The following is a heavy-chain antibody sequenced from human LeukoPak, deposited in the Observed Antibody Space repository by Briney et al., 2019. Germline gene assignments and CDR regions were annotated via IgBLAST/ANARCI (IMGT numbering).Heavy chain of an antibody. J-gene: IGHJ4*02. V-gene: IGHV1-46*01. CDR2: INPRGGDT. D-gene: IGHD3-22*01. CDR3: ARDKGGYGYYFNS. CDR1: GYTFTNNY. Sequence: GASVNVSCKASGYTFTNNYIHWVRQAPGQGLEWMGMINPRGGDTRFAQKFHDRLTMSRDTSTSTVYMELYTLRSEDTAIYYCARDKGGYGYYFNSWGQGTLVTVSS.